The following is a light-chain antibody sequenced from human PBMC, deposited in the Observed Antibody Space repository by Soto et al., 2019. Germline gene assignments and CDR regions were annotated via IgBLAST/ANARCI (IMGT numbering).Light chain of an antibody. J-gene: IGKJ4*01. Sequence: EIVMTQSPATLSVSPGERVTLSCRASQSVSSYLAWYQQKPGQAPRLLIYGASARATDIPARFSGGGSGTEFTLTISSLQSEDFAVYYCQQYNDWPLTFGGGTKVDI. CDR2: GAS. CDR3: QQYNDWPLT. V-gene: IGKV3-15*01. CDR1: QSVSSY.